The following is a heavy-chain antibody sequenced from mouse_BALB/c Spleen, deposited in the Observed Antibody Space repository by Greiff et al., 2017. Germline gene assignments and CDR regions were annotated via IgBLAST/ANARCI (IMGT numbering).Heavy chain of an antibody. V-gene: IGHV5-17*02. J-gene: IGHJ2*01. CDR2: ISSGSSTI. CDR1: GFTFSSFG. CDR3: ARSKVLTGTDY. D-gene: IGHD4-1*01. Sequence: EVQGVESGGGLVQPGGSRKLSCAASGFTFSSFGMHWVRQAPEKGLEWVAYISSGSSTIYYADTVKGRFTISRDNPKNTLFLQMTSLRSEDTAMYYCARSKVLTGTDYWGQGTTLTVSS.